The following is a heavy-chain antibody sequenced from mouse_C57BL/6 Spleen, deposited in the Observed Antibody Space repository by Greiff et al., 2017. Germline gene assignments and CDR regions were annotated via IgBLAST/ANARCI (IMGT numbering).Heavy chain of an antibody. CDR2: IDPETGGT. CDR3: TRSIYYDYDLSFAY. CDR1: GYTFTDYE. D-gene: IGHD2-4*01. Sequence: VQLQQSGAELVRPGASVTLSCKASGYTFTDYEMHWVKQTPVHGLEWIGAIDPETGGTAYNQKFKGKAILTADKSSSTAYMELRSLTSEDSAVYYCTRSIYYDYDLSFAYWGQGTLVTVSA. J-gene: IGHJ3*01. V-gene: IGHV1-15*01.